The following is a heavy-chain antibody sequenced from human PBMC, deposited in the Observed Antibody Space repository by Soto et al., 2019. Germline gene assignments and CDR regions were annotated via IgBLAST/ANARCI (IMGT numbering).Heavy chain of an antibody. Sequence: ASVKVSCKASGYTFTSYDINWVRQATGQGLEWMGWMNPNSGNTGYAQKFQGRVTMTRNTSISTAYMELSSLRSEDTAVYYCARVGDCSGGSCYSGFYYMDVWGKGTTVTVSS. D-gene: IGHD2-15*01. CDR3: ARVGDCSGGSCYSGFYYMDV. CDR2: MNPNSGNT. CDR1: GYTFTSYD. J-gene: IGHJ6*03. V-gene: IGHV1-8*01.